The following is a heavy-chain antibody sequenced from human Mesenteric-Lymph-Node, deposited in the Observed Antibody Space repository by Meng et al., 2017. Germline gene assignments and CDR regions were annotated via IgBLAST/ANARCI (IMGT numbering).Heavy chain of an antibody. CDR3: ARRSTNYYDSSGGDY. V-gene: IGHV1-3*01. Sequence: ASVKVSCKASGYTFTSYAMHWVRQAPGQRLEWMGWINAGNGNTKYSQKFQGRVTMTTDTSTSTAYMELRSLRSDDTAVYYCARRSTNYYDSSGGDYWGQGTLVTVSS. J-gene: IGHJ4*02. CDR2: INAGNGNT. D-gene: IGHD3-22*01. CDR1: GYTFTSYA.